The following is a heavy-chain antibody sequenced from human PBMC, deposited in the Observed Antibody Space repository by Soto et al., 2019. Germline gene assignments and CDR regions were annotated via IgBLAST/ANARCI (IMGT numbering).Heavy chain of an antibody. J-gene: IGHJ5*02. D-gene: IGHD3-16*02. Sequence: GGSLRLSCAASGFTFSSYAMSWVRQAPGKGLEWVSNISGSGGSTYYSDSVKGRFTISRDNSKNTLDLQVNSLRAEDTAVYYCAKDQRKLSPFWWFDAWGQGTLVTVSS. CDR3: AKDQRKLSPFWWFDA. V-gene: IGHV3-23*01. CDR1: GFTFSSYA. CDR2: ISGSGGST.